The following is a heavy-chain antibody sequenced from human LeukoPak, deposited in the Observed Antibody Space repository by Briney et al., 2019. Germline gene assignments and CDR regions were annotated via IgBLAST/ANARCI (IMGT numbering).Heavy chain of an antibody. V-gene: IGHV3-21*01. J-gene: IGHJ4*02. CDR2: ISSSSTYI. Sequence: GGSLRLSCAASGFTFSSYSMNWVRQAPGKGLEWVSSISSSSTYIYYADSVKGRFTISRDNAKNSLFLQMNSLRAEDTAVYYCAKDLLGGYSYGPFDYWGQGTLVTVSS. CDR1: GFTFSSYS. D-gene: IGHD5-18*01. CDR3: AKDLLGGYSYGPFDY.